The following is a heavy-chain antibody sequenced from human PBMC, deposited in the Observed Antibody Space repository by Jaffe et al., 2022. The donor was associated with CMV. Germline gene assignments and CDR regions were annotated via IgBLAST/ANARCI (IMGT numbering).Heavy chain of an antibody. D-gene: IGHD2-21*02. CDR2: INHSGST. CDR1: GGSFSGYY. J-gene: IGHJ4*02. CDR3: ARGSPLGCGGDCYPFDY. V-gene: IGHV4-34*01. Sequence: QVQLQQWGAGLLKPSETLSLTCAVYGGSFSGYYWSWIRQPPGKGLEWIGEINHSGSTNYNPSLKSRVTISVDTSKNQFSLKLSSVTAADTAVYYCARGSPLGCGGDCYPFDYWGQGTLVTVSS.